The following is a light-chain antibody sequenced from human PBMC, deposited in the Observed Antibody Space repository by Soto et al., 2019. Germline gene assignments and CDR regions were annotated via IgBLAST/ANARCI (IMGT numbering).Light chain of an antibody. CDR2: EIS. V-gene: IGLV2-8*01. CDR1: SSDVGGYNY. Sequence: QSALTQPPSASGSPGQSVTISCAGTSSDVGGYNYVSWYQQHPGKAPKLMIYEISKRPSGVPDRFSGSKSGNTASLTVSGLQAEDEADYYCSSYAASDNFGVFGSGTKLTVL. J-gene: IGLJ1*01. CDR3: SSYAASDNFGV.